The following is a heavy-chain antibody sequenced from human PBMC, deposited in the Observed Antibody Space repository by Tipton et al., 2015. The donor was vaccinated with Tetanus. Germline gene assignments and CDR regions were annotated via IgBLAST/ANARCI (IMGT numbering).Heavy chain of an antibody. V-gene: IGHV3-53*01. CDR3: ARKTFYYDSSGEEDAFDI. CDR2: IYSGGST. Sequence: QLVQSGGGLIQPGGSLRLSCAVSGFTVSSNYMSWVRQAPGKGLERVSVIYSGGSTYYADSVKGRFTISRDNSKNTLYLQMNSLRAEDTAVYYCARKTFYYDSSGEEDAFDIWGQGTMVTVSS. J-gene: IGHJ3*02. CDR1: GFTVSSNY. D-gene: IGHD3-22*01.